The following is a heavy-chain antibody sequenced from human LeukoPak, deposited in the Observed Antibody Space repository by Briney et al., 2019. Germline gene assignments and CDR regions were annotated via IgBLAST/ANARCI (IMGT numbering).Heavy chain of an antibody. CDR3: TTGDILTGYVSEFTRVVDY. J-gene: IGHJ4*02. D-gene: IGHD3-9*01. V-gene: IGHV3-15*01. CDR1: GFTFSNAW. Sequence: GGSLRLSCAASGFTFSNAWMSWVRQAPGKGLEWVGGIKSKTDGGTTDYAAPVKGSFTISRDDSKNTLYLQMNSLKTEDTAVYYGTTGDILTGYVSEFTRVVDYWGQGTLVTVSS. CDR2: IKSKTDGGTT.